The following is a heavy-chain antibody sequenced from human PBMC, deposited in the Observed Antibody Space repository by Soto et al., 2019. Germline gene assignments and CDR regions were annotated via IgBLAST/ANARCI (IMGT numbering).Heavy chain of an antibody. J-gene: IGHJ6*04. CDR3: ALWFGESLAV. D-gene: IGHD3-10*01. V-gene: IGHV4-34*01. CDR1: GGSFSGYY. CDR2: INHSGST. Sequence: QVQLQQWGAGLLKPSETLSLTCAVYGGSFSGYYWSWIRQPPGKGLEWIGEINHSGSTNYNPSLKSRVTISVDTSKNQFSLKLSSVTAADTAVYYWALWFGESLAVWGKGTTVTVSS.